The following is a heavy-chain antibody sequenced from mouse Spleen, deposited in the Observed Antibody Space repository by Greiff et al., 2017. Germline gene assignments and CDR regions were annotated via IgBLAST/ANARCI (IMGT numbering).Heavy chain of an antibody. V-gene: IGHV3-8*02. D-gene: IGHD4-1*01. Sequence: EVNVVESGPSLVKPSQTLSLTCSVTGDSITSGYWNWIRKFPGNKLEYMGYISYSGSTYYNPSLKSRISITRDTSKNQYYLQLNSVTTEDTATYYCARYDWDEGNYAMDYWGQGTSVTVSS. CDR1: GDSITSGY. J-gene: IGHJ4*01. CDR3: ARYDWDEGNYAMDY. CDR2: ISYSGST.